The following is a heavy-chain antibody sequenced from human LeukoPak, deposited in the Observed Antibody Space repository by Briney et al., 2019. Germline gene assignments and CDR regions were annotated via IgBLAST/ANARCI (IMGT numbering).Heavy chain of an antibody. CDR1: GGTFSSYA. CDR2: INPNSGGT. CDR3: ARDGGQHLGVVNY. Sequence: ASVKVSCKASGGTFSSYAISWVRQAPGQGLEWMGWINPNSGGTDYAQKFQGRVTMTTDTSINTAYMELNTLRSDDTAVYYCARDGGQHLGVVNYWGQGTLVTVSS. V-gene: IGHV1-2*02. J-gene: IGHJ4*02. D-gene: IGHD2-2*01.